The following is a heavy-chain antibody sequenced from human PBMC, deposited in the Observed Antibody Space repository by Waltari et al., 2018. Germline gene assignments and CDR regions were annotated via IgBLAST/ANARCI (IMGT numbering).Heavy chain of an antibody. D-gene: IGHD1-26*01. Sequence: QVQLQQWGAGLLKPSETLSLTCGVSGGSFSGYYWGWIRQPPGKGLEWIGEGDHGGSATYHPARKSRVAMSVDTSSNQFSLKMISVTAADTAVYYCARGNGGYSDWGPGALVAVSS. V-gene: IGHV4-34*02. CDR2: GDHGGSA. CDR3: ARGNGGYSD. J-gene: IGHJ4*02. CDR1: GGSFSGYY.